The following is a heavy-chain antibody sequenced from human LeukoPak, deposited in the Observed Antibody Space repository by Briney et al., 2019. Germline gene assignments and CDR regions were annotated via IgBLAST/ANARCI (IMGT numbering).Heavy chain of an antibody. CDR2: ISWNSGSI. CDR3: AKVGKI. Sequence: GGSLRLSCAASGFTFDDYAMHWVRQAPGKGLEWVSGISWNSGSIGYADSVKGRFTISRDNSKNTLYLQMNSLRAEDTAVYYCAKVGKIWGQGTLVTVSS. J-gene: IGHJ4*02. CDR1: GFTFDDYA. V-gene: IGHV3-9*01.